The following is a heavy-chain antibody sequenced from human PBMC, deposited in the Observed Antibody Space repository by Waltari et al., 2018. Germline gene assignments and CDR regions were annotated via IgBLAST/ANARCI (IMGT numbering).Heavy chain of an antibody. CDR3: ARDLRGHDFWSGYYYYYGMDV. V-gene: IGHV4-61*02. CDR1: GGSISSGSYY. Sequence: QVQLQESGPGLVKPSQTLSLTCTVSGGSISSGSYYWSWIRQPAGKGLEWIGRIYTSGSTNYNPSLKSRVTISVDTSKNQFSLKLSSVTAADTAVYYCARDLRGHDFWSGYYYYYGMDVWGQGTTVTVSS. D-gene: IGHD3-3*01. J-gene: IGHJ6*02. CDR2: IYTSGST.